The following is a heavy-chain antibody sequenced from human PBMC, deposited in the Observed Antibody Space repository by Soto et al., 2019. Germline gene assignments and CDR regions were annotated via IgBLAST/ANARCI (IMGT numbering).Heavy chain of an antibody. CDR1: GEALGSGQSY. J-gene: IGHJ6*02. CDR3: ARGRSDSAGSSFGRRMDV. CDR2: TFVTGAT. V-gene: IGHV4-61*01. D-gene: IGHD3-10*01. Sequence: QVQLQESGPGLVKSSETLSLICFVSGEALGSGQSYWNWIRQAPGKGLEWIGQTFVTGATKYSASHKSPVTMSVDTSKGQISLTLTSVTAADSATYFCARGRSDSAGSSFGRRMDVWGQGTTVTVSS.